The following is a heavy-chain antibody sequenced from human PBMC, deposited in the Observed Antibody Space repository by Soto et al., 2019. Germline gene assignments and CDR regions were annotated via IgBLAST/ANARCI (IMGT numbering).Heavy chain of an antibody. CDR2: IIPLFGTA. Sequence: QVQLVQSGAEVKKPGSSVKVSCKASGGTFSSYAISWVRQAPGQGLEWMGGIIPLFGTANYAQKFQGRVTITADGSTTTAYMELSSLRSEDTAVYYCAREDYYDSSGYYYDSAFDIWGQGTMVTVSS. CDR1: GGTFSSYA. V-gene: IGHV1-69*01. J-gene: IGHJ3*02. CDR3: AREDYYDSSGYYYDSAFDI. D-gene: IGHD3-22*01.